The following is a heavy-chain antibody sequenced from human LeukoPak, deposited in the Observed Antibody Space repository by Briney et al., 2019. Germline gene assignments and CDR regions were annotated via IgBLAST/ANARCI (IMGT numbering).Heavy chain of an antibody. CDR3: ARDALELRSVDY. Sequence: SETLSLTCTVSGGSISSSSYYWGWIRQPPGKGLEWIGSIYYSGSTYYNPSLKSRVTISVDTSKNQFSLKLSSVTAADTAVYYCARDALELRSVDYWGQGTLVTVSS. V-gene: IGHV4-39*07. CDR2: IYYSGST. J-gene: IGHJ4*02. D-gene: IGHD1-7*01. CDR1: GGSISSSSYY.